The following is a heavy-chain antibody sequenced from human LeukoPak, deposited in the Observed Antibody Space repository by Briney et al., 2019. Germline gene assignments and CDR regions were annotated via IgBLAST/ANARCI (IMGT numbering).Heavy chain of an antibody. CDR1: GFTFSTYW. D-gene: IGHD5-18*01. J-gene: IGHJ4*02. Sequence: GGSLRLSCAASGFTFSTYWMSWVRQAPGKGLEWVANIKQDGSAKFYVDSVKGRFTTSRDNAKNSLYLQMNSLRAEDTAVYYCARVKSDTAVDDYWGQGTLVTVSS. V-gene: IGHV3-7*05. CDR2: IKQDGSAK. CDR3: ARVKSDTAVDDY.